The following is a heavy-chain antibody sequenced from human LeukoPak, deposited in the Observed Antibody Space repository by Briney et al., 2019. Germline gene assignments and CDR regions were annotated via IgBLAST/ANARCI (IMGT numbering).Heavy chain of an antibody. D-gene: IGHD5-12*01. Sequence: SVKVSCKASGDTFSSYAISWVRQAPGQGLEWMGGTIIVLSTAEHAQKFQGTTKYAQKFQDRMRITADKSTTTGYMELSSLRSEDTAIYYCARLVGYKGFDYWGQGTLVTVSS. V-gene: IGHV1-69*10. J-gene: IGHJ4*02. CDR2: TIIVLSTAEHAQKFQGTT. CDR1: GDTFSSYA. CDR3: ARLVGYKGFDY.